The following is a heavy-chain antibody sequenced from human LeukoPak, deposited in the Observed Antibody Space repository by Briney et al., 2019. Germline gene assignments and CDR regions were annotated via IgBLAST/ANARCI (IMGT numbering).Heavy chain of an antibody. J-gene: IGHJ4*02. CDR2: INHSGST. CDR3: ARRIWYHDILTAYNI. CDR1: GGSFSGYY. V-gene: IGHV4-34*01. D-gene: IGHD3-9*01. Sequence: SETLSLTCAVYGGSFSGYYWSWIRQPPGKGLEWIGEINHSGSTNYNPSLKSRVTISVDTSKDQFSLNLSSVTAADTAVYYCARRIWYHDILTAYNIWGQGTPVTVSS.